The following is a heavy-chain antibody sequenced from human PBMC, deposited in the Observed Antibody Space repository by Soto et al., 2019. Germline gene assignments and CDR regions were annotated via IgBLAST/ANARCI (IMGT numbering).Heavy chain of an antibody. CDR2: INPNSGGT. CDR1: GYTFTGYY. V-gene: IGHV1-2*04. J-gene: IGHJ5*02. CDR3: ARELYDYVWGSYHHNWFDP. Sequence: ASVKVSCKASGYTFTGYYMHWVRQAPGQGLEWMGWINPNSGGTNYAQKFQGWVTMTRDTSISTAYMELSRLRSDDTAVYYCARELYDYVWGSYHHNWFDPWGQGTMVTVS. D-gene: IGHD3-16*02.